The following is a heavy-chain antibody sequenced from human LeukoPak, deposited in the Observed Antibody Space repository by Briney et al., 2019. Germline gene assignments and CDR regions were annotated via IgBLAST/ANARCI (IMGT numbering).Heavy chain of an antibody. D-gene: IGHD1-26*01. CDR3: ARRVGATEFDY. Sequence: PSETLSLTCAVYGGSFSGYYWSWIRQPPGKGLEWIGYIYYSGSTNYNPSLKSRVTISVDTSKNQFSLKLSSVTAADTAVYYCARRVGATEFDYWGQGTLVTVSS. CDR1: GGSFSGYY. V-gene: IGHV4-59*01. CDR2: IYYSGST. J-gene: IGHJ4*02.